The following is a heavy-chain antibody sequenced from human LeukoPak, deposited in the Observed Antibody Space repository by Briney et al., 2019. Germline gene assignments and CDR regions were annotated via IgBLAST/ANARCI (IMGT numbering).Heavy chain of an antibody. CDR3: ARDPVLGSSGRSRDQTNLFGP. CDR2: ISSSGSTI. V-gene: IGHV3-11*01. CDR1: GFTFSDYY. D-gene: IGHD6-19*01. Sequence: GGSLRLSCAASGFTFSDYYMSWIRQAPGKGLEWVSYISSSGSTIYYADSVKGRFTISRDNAKNSLYLQMNSLRAEDTAVYYCARDPVLGSSGRSRDQTNLFGPLGQGTLVTVSS. J-gene: IGHJ5*02.